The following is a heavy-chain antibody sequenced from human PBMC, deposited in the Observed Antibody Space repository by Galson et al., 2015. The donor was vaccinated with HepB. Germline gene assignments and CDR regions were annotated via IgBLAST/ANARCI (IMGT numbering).Heavy chain of an antibody. J-gene: IGHJ4*02. CDR1: GFSFSSYG. V-gene: IGHV3-30*03. CDR2: VSYDGINK. Sequence: SLRLSCAASGFSFSSYGMHWVRQAPGTGLEWVAAVSYDGINKYYSASLKGRFTISRDNSKNTLYLQMNSPRVEDTAVDYCARGRNYYDRTGSYDHWGQGTLVTVSS. D-gene: IGHD3-22*01. CDR3: ARGRNYYDRTGSYDH.